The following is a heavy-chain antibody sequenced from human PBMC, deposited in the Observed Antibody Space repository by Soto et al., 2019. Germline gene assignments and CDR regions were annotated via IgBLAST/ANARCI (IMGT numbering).Heavy chain of an antibody. J-gene: IGHJ6*02. CDR1: GFTFSTYA. CDR3: ARAIRFLEWKAEYYSYGMDV. V-gene: IGHV3-23*01. CDR2: ISGSGGSI. D-gene: IGHD3-3*01. Sequence: GGSLRLSCAASGFTFSTYAMNWVRQAPGKGLEWVSCISGSGGSIYYVDSVKGRFTISRDNAKNSLYLQMSSLRHEDTGVYYCARAIRFLEWKAEYYSYGMDVWGLGTTVTVSS.